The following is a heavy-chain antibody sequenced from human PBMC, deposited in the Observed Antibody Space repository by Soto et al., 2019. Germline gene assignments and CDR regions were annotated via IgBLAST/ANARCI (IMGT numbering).Heavy chain of an antibody. CDR2: IWYDGSNK. CDR1: GFTFSSYG. J-gene: IGHJ5*02. D-gene: IGHD2-15*01. Sequence: GGSLRLSCAASGFTFSSYGMHWVRQAPGKGLEWVAVIWYDGSNKYYADSVKGRFTISRDNSKNTLYLQMNSLRAEDTAVYYCARGYCSGGSCYSLRVPWFDPWGQGTLVTVSS. CDR3: ARGYCSGGSCYSLRVPWFDP. V-gene: IGHV3-33*01.